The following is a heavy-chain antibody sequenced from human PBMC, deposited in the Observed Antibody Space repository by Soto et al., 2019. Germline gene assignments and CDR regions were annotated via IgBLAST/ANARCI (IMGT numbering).Heavy chain of an antibody. V-gene: IGHV3-30*07. CDR3: ARDGYCSGGSCYSVPVFDF. Sequence: DSVKGRFTISRDNSKNTLYLQMNSLRAEDTAVYYCARDGYCSGGSCYSVPVFDFWGQGTLVTVSS. D-gene: IGHD2-15*01. J-gene: IGHJ4*02.